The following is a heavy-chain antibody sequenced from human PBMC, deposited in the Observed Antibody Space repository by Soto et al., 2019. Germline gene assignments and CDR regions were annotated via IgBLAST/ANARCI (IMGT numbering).Heavy chain of an antibody. CDR1: GFTFSSYW. CDR3: ARRYCSGGSCYSAQDY. CDR2: INSDGSST. J-gene: IGHJ4*02. Sequence: GVLRLSCTASGFTFSSYWMHWVRQAPGKGLVWVSRINSDGSSTMYADSVKGRFTISRDNAKNTLYLQMNSLRAEDTAVYYCARRYCSGGSCYSAQDYWGQGTLVTVSS. V-gene: IGHV3-74*03. D-gene: IGHD2-15*01.